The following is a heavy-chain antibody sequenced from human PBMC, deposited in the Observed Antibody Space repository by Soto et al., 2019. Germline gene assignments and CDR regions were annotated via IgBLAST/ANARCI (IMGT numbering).Heavy chain of an antibody. CDR3: AKVWGVESITGTIPLVYFDY. CDR2: ISGSGGST. CDR1: GFTFNSSA. J-gene: IGHJ4*02. D-gene: IGHD1-20*01. Sequence: GGSLRLSCASSGFTFNSSAMSWVLHDPGKGLEWVSAISGSGGSTYYADSVKGRFTISRDNSKNTLYLQMNSLRAEDTAVYYCAKVWGVESITGTIPLVYFDYWGQGTLVPVSS. V-gene: IGHV3-23*01.